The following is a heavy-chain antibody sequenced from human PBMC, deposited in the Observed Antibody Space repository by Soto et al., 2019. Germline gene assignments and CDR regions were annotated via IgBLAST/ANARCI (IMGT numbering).Heavy chain of an antibody. J-gene: IGHJ4*02. V-gene: IGHV4-34*01. D-gene: IGHD5-18*01. CDR2: ISQSGST. CDR3: ARRQDKAKVGY. Sequence: QVQLQQWGAGLLKPSETLSLTCAVYGGSFSGYYWSWIRQPPGKGLEWIGEISQSGSTNYNPSLKSRVTISVDTSKNHFSLKLSSVTAADTAVYYCARRQDKAKVGYWGQGTLVTVSS. CDR1: GGSFSGYY.